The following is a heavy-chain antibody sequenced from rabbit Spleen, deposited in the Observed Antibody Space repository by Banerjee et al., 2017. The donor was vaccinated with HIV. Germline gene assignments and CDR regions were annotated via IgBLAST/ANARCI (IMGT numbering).Heavy chain of an antibody. Sequence: QSLEESGGDLVKPGASLTLTCTASGFSFSNSYYMCWVRQAPGKGLEWISCIAGSTSAFTYSATWAKGRFTISKTSSTTVTLQMTSLTVADTATYFCARGLNSVGYRFNLWGQGTSSPS. D-gene: IGHD1-1*01. CDR2: IAGSTSAFT. CDR1: GFSFSNSYY. J-gene: IGHJ4*01. V-gene: IGHV1S40*01. CDR3: ARGLNSVGYRFNL.